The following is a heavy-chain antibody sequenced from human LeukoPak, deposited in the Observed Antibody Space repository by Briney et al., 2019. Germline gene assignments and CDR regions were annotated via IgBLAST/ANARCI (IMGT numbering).Heavy chain of an antibody. CDR1: GFTFSSHG. Sequence: GGSLRLSCAASGFTFSSHGMTWVRQAPGKGLEWVSTITGRGSSTYYADSVKGRFTISRDNSKNTLYLQMNSLRAEDTAVYYCAKQRDGGYSSSWFVWGQGTLVTVSS. V-gene: IGHV3-23*01. CDR2: ITGRGSST. CDR3: AKQRDGGYSSSWFV. D-gene: IGHD6-13*01. J-gene: IGHJ4*02.